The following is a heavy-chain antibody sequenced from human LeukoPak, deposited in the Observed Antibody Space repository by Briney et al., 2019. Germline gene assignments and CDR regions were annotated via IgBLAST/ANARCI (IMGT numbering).Heavy chain of an antibody. CDR3: TRAFDP. CDR1: GYKFTDYY. CDR2: IFSSGGET. Sequence: APVKVSCKASGYKFTDYYIYWVRQAPGQGLEWMGAIFSSGGETHYSQKFQGRLTLTRDTSTNTVYMELTGLRSDDTALYFCTRAFDPWGQGTLVTVSS. J-gene: IGHJ5*02. V-gene: IGHV1-46*01.